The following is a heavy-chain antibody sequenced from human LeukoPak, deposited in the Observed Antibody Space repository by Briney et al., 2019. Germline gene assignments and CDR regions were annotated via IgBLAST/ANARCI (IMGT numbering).Heavy chain of an antibody. CDR1: GGSINIYY. CDR2: LYYSGRT. Sequence: SETLSLTCSLSGGSINIYYWSCIRQPPGKGLEWIGYLYYSGRTSYNPTLKSRVTISVDTSKNQFSLRLSSVTAADTAVYYCARGQKYRSGYTVTELGSGYFDYWGQGTLVTVSS. CDR3: ARGQKYRSGYTVTELGSGYFDY. D-gene: IGHD5-18*01. J-gene: IGHJ4*02. V-gene: IGHV4-59*01.